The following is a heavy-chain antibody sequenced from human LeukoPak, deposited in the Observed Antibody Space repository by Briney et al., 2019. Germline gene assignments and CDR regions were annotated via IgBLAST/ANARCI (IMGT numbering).Heavy chain of an antibody. CDR1: DGSISSGNW. J-gene: IGHJ4*02. CDR2: IYHSGST. CDR3: ARLQQLAKLDY. Sequence: SGNLSLTCAVSDGSISSGNWWSWVRQPPGKGLEWIGEIYHSGSTNYNPSLKCRVTISVDKSKNQFSLKLSSVTAADTAVYYCARLQQLAKLDYWGQGTLVTVSS. V-gene: IGHV4-4*02. D-gene: IGHD6-13*01.